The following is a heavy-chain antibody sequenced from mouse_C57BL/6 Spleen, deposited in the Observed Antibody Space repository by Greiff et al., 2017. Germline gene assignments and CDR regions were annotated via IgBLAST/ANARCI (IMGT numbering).Heavy chain of an antibody. Sequence: EVQRVESGGGLVKPGGSLKLSCAASGFTFSSYAMSWVRQTPEKRLEWVATISDGGSYTYYPDNVKGRFTISRDNAKNNLYLQMSHLKSEDTAMYYCAREGKSDYYSYYAMDYWGQGTSVTVSS. CDR1: GFTFSSYA. J-gene: IGHJ4*01. CDR3: AREGKSDYYSYYAMDY. V-gene: IGHV5-4*01. CDR2: ISDGGSYT. D-gene: IGHD1-1*01.